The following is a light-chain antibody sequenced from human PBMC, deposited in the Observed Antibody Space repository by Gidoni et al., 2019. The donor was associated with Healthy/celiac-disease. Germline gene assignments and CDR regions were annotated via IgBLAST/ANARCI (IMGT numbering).Light chain of an antibody. J-gene: IGKJ5*01. CDR3: RQDLQTPF. CDR2: LGS. Sequence: IVMTQSPLSLPVTPGEPASISCMSSPSRLHINGYNYLDWYLQKPGQSPQILIYLGSNRASGVPYRVSGSGSGIDFTLKSSRVEAEDVGFYYRRQDLQTPFFGQGTRLEIK. V-gene: IGKV2-28*01. CDR1: PSRLHINGYNY.